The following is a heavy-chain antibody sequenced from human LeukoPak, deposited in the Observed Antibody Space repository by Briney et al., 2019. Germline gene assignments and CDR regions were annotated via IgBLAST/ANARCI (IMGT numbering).Heavy chain of an antibody. CDR2: IYYSGST. J-gene: IGHJ6*03. CDR3: ARDLTPYYCYYMDV. V-gene: IGHV4-59*01. Sequence: SETLSLTCTVSGGSISSYYWSWIRQPPGKGLEWIGYIYYSGSTNYNPSLKSRVTISVDTSKNQFSLKLSSVTAADTAVYYCARDLTPYYCYYMDVWGKGTTVTVSS. CDR1: GGSISSYY.